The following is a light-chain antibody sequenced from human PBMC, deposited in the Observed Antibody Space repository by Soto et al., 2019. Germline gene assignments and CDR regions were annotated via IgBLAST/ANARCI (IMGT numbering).Light chain of an antibody. J-gene: IGKJ1*01. CDR1: QSVTTN. Sequence: EVVMTQSPATLSVSPGERATLSCRASQSVTTNMAWYQQKPGQAPRLLIYGASTRATGIPARFSGSGSGTDFTLTISSLQSEDFAVHYCQQYNNWPHWTLRQGTKVDI. V-gene: IGKV3-15*01. CDR2: GAS. CDR3: QQYNNWPHWT.